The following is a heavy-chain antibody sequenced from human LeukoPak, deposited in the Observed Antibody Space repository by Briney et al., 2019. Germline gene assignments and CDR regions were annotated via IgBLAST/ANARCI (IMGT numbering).Heavy chain of an antibody. D-gene: IGHD2-15*01. Sequence: PSETLSLTCAVYGGSFSGYYWSWIRQPPGKGLEWIGYVCHDGGTSYNPSLKSRVTVAIDTSKNQFSLKLNSVTAADTAVFYCAKEGRDSGGYNGWFEPWGQGTLVTVSS. CDR2: VCHDGGT. CDR1: GGSFSGYY. J-gene: IGHJ5*02. CDR3: AKEGRDSGGYNGWFEP. V-gene: IGHV4-34*09.